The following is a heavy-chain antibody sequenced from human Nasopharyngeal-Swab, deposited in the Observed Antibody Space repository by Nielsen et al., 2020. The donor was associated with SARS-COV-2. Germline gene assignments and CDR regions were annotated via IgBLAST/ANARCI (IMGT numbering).Heavy chain of an antibody. CDR3: ARGTTVRYFDWLFADYGMDV. J-gene: IGHJ6*02. D-gene: IGHD3-9*01. V-gene: IGHV1-8*01. CDR2: MNPNSGNK. CDR1: GYTFTSYD. Sequence: ASVQVSCKASGYTFTSYDINWVRQATGQGLEWMGWMNPNSGNKGYAQKFQGRVTMTRNTSIITAYMELSSLRSEDTAVYYCARGTTVRYFDWLFADYGMDVWGQGTTVTVSS.